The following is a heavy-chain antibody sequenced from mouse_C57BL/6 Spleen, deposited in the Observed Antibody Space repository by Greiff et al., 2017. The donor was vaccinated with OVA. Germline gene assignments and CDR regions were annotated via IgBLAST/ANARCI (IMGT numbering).Heavy chain of an antibody. CDR2: IYPRSGNT. J-gene: IGHJ4*01. D-gene: IGHD2-4*01. Sequence: VQLQESGAELARPGASVKLSCKASGYTFTSYGISWVKQRTGQGLEWIGEIYPRSGNTYYNEKFKGKATLTADKSSSTAYMELRSLTSEDSAVYFCARSRIDWYAMDYWGQGTSVTVSS. CDR1: GYTFTSYG. CDR3: ARSRIDWYAMDY. V-gene: IGHV1-81*01.